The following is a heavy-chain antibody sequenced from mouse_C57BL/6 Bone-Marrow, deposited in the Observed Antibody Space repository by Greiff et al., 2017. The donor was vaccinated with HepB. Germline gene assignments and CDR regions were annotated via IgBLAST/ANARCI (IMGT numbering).Heavy chain of an antibody. CDR2: IAPENGDT. D-gene: IGHD2-4*01. V-gene: IGHV14-4*01. J-gene: IGHJ2*01. Sequence: VQLQPSGAELVRPGASVKLSCTASGFNIKDDYMHWVKQRPEQGLEWIGWIAPENGDTEYASKFQGKATITADTSSNTAYLQLSRLTCEDTAVYYCTTLIFYDYDDCFDYWGQGTTLTVSA. CDR1: GFNIKDDY. CDR3: TTLIFYDYDDCFDY.